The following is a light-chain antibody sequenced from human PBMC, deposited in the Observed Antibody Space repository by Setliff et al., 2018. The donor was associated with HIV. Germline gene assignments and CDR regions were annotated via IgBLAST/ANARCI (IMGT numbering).Light chain of an antibody. CDR1: SSNIGAGYD. CDR3: SSYAITNTLL. V-gene: IGLV1-40*01. Sequence: QSVLTQPPSVSGAPGQRVTISCTGSSSNIGAGYDVHWYQLVPGTAPKLLIFGSNNRPSGPSGVPDRFSGSRSGTSASLAITGLQAEDEADYYCSSYAITNTLLFGTGTKVTVL. J-gene: IGLJ1*01. CDR2: GSN.